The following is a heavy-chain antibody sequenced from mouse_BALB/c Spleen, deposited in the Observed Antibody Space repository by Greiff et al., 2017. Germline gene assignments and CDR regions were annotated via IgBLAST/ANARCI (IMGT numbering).Heavy chain of an antibody. CDR3: AVLHYGMSY. V-gene: IGHV1S137*01. J-gene: IGHJ2*01. CDR2: ISTYYGDA. D-gene: IGHD1-1*01. Sequence: VQLQQSGAELVRPGVSVKISCKGSGYTFTDYAMHWVKQSHAKSLEWIGVISTYYGDASYNQKFKGKATMTVDKSSSTAYMELARLTSEESAIYYCAVLHYGMSYWGQGTTLTVSS. CDR1: GYTFTDYA.